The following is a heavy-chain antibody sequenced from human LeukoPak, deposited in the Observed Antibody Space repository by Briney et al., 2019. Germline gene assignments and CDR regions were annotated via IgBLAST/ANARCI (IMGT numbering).Heavy chain of an antibody. Sequence: GGSLRLSCAASGFTFEDYAMHWVRQTPGKGLEWLSLISGDGFTTFYADSVKGRFTISRDNSKNTLYLQMNSLRAEDTAVYYCAKDRGDYYDSSGYYSGGFDIWGQGTMVTVSS. CDR1: GFTFEDYA. CDR3: AKDRGDYYDSSGYYSGGFDI. D-gene: IGHD3-22*01. CDR2: ISGDGFTT. V-gene: IGHV3-43*02. J-gene: IGHJ3*02.